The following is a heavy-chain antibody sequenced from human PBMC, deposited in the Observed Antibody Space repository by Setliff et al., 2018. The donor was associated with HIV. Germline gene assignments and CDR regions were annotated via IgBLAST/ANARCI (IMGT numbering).Heavy chain of an antibody. D-gene: IGHD6-13*01. CDR2: IYPEDSNI. CDR3: ARRDGRSMNAFEI. V-gene: IGHV5-51*01. Sequence: PGESLKISCKPVDYTFTTYWIGWVRQMPGEGLEWMGIIYPEDSNIKYNPSFQNQVTISADKSISTAYLQVHNLKASDTATYYCARRDGRSMNAFEIWGPGTMVTVSS. CDR1: DYTFTTYW. J-gene: IGHJ3*02.